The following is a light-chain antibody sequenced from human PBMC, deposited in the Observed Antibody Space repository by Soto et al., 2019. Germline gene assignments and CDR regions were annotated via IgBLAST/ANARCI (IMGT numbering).Light chain of an antibody. CDR2: GAS. J-gene: IGKJ1*01. Sequence: EIVMTQSPATLSVSPGERATLSCRASQSVTSNLAWYQQKPGQAPRLLIYGASTRATGIPARLSGSGSGTDFTLIISSLQSEDFAVYYCQQYNNWPLTFGQGTKVDIK. V-gene: IGKV3-15*01. CDR1: QSVTSN. CDR3: QQYNNWPLT.